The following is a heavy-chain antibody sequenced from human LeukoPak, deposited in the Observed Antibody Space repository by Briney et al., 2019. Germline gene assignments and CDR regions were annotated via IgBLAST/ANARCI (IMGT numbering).Heavy chain of an antibody. CDR3: ARDFGQWQLNGGYYFDY. V-gene: IGHV3-48*03. Sequence: GGSLRLSCAASGFTFSSYEMNWVRQAPGKGLEWVSYISSSGSTIYYADSVKGRFAISRDNAKNSLYLQMNSLRVEDTAVYYCARDFGQWQLNGGYYFDYWGQGTLVTVSS. D-gene: IGHD1-26*01. CDR2: ISSSGSTI. CDR1: GFTFSSYE. J-gene: IGHJ4*02.